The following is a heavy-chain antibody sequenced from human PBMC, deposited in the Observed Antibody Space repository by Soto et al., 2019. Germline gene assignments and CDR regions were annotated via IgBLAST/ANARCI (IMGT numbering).Heavy chain of an antibody. D-gene: IGHD3-10*01. V-gene: IGHV3-53*04. J-gene: IGHJ6*03. CDR2: IYSGGST. CDR1: GFTVSSNY. Sequence: EVQLVESGGGLVQPGGSLRLSCAASGFTVSSNYMSWVRQAPGKGLEWVSVIYSGGSTYYADSVKGRFTISRHNSKKTLYLQMNSLRAEDTAVYYCARWGTGYYGSGSYYMDVWGKGTTVTVSS. CDR3: ARWGTGYYGSGSYYMDV.